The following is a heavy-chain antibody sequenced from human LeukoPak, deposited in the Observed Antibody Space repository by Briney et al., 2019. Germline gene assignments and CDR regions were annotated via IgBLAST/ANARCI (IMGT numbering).Heavy chain of an antibody. CDR1: GFTFSSYA. CDR3: ARDLLDIVVVPAAQHYGMDV. V-gene: IGHV3-7*01. J-gene: IGHJ6*02. CDR2: IKQDGSEK. D-gene: IGHD2-2*01. Sequence: PGGSLRLSCAASGFTFSSYAMSWVRQAPGKGLEWVANIKQDGSEKYYVDSVKGRFTISRDNAKNSLYLQMNSLRAEDTAVYYCARDLLDIVVVPAAQHYGMDVWGQGTTVTVSS.